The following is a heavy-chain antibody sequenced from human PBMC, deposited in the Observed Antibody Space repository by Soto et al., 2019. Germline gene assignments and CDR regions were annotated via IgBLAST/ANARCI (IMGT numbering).Heavy chain of an antibody. V-gene: IGHV3-30*18. CDR1: GFTFSDND. CDR2: ISYDGSRK. CDR3: AKGDGAGHYYGMDV. Sequence: QVQLVESGGGVVQPGRSLTLSCAASGFTFSDNDMYWVRQVPGKGLEWVSVISYDGSRKYYGDSVKGRFIISRDNSKNTMYLQMNSLRGDDTAVYYCAKGDGAGHYYGMDVWGQGTTVTVS. D-gene: IGHD6-19*01. J-gene: IGHJ6*02.